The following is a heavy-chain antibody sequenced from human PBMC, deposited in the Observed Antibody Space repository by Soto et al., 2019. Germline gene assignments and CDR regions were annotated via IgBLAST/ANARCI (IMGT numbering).Heavy chain of an antibody. D-gene: IGHD3-10*01. CDR1: GYTFTGYY. CDR2: INPNSGGT. Sequence: ASVKVSCKASGYTFTGYYMHWVRQAPGQGLEWMGWINPNSGGTNYAQKFQGRVTMTRDTSISTAYMELSRLRSDDTAVYYCARDSTVLYYYYGMDVWAQGTTVTVSS. V-gene: IGHV1-2*02. J-gene: IGHJ6*02. CDR3: ARDSTVLYYYYGMDV.